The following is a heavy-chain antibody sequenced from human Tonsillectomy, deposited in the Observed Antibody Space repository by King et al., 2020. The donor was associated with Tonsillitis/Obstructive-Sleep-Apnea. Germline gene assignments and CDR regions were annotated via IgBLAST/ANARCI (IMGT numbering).Heavy chain of an antibody. CDR3: ARQLLWFGELLVANWFDP. J-gene: IGHJ5*02. V-gene: IGHV4-59*01. CDR2: IYYSGST. D-gene: IGHD3-10*01. CDR1: GGSISSYY. Sequence: VQLQESGPGLVKPSETLSLTCTVSGGSISSYYWSWIRQPPGKGLEWIGYIYYSGSTNYNPSLKSRVTISVDTSKNQFSLKLSSVTAADTAVYYCARQLLWFGELLVANWFDPGGQGTLVTVST.